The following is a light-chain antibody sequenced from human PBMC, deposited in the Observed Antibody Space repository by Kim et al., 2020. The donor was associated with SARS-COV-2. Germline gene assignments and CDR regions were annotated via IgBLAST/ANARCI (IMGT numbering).Light chain of an antibody. CDR2: GKN. J-gene: IGLJ2*01. V-gene: IGLV3-19*01. Sequence: VALVQTVKITCQGDSLRSYYATWYQQKPGQAPILVIYGKNNRPSGIPDRFSGSSSGNTASLTISRTQAGDEADYYCNSRDSNDNVVFGAGTQLTVL. CDR1: SLRSYY. CDR3: NSRDSNDNVV.